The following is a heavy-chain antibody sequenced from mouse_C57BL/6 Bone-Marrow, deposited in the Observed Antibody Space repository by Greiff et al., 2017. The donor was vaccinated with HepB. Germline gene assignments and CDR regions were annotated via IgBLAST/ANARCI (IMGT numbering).Heavy chain of an antibody. CDR2: IDPENGDT. J-gene: IGHJ1*03. CDR3: TTGYGSSSYWYFDV. V-gene: IGHV14-4*01. CDR1: GFNIKDDY. D-gene: IGHD1-1*01. Sequence: VQLQQSGAELVRPGASVKLSCTASGFNIKDDYMHWVKQRPEQGLEWIGWIDPENGDTEYASKFQGKAPITADTSSNTAYLPLSSLTSEDTAVYYCTTGYGSSSYWYFDVWGTGTTVTVSS.